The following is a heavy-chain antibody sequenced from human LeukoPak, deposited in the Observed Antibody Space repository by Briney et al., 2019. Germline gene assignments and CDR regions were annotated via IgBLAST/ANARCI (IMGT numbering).Heavy chain of an antibody. CDR2: ISAYNGNT. CDR1: GYTFISYG. V-gene: IGHV1-18*01. CDR3: ARSSQMRLQWLPFDY. J-gene: IGHJ4*02. Sequence: ASVKVSCKASGYTFISYGISWVRPVPGQGLEWMGWISAYNGNTNYAQKLQGRVTMTTDTSTSTAYMELRSLRSDDTAVDYCARSSQMRLQWLPFDYWGQGTRDTVSS. D-gene: IGHD6-19*01.